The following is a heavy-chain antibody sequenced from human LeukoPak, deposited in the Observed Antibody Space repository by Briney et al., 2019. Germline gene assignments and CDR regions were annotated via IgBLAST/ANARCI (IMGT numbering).Heavy chain of an antibody. CDR2: ISGSGGST. CDR3: AKVGYTYGYRTPPEYFQH. V-gene: IGHV3-23*01. D-gene: IGHD5-18*01. Sequence: GGSLRLSCAASGFTFSSYGMSWVRQAPGKGLEWVSAISGSGGSTYYADSVKGRFTISRDNSKNTLYLQMNSLRAEDTAVYYCAKVGYTYGYRTPPEYFQHGGQGTLVTVSS. CDR1: GFTFSSYG. J-gene: IGHJ1*01.